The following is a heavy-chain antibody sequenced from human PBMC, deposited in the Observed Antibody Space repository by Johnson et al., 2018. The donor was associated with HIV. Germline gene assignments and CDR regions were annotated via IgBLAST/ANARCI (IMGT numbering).Heavy chain of an antibody. CDR2: ISSGGST. D-gene: IGHD3-10*01. J-gene: IGHJ3*02. CDR1: GFTVSSNY. Sequence: VQLVESGGGLVKPGGSLRLSCAASGFTVSSNYMSWVRQAPGTGLEWVSVISSGGSTYYADPVKGRFTISRDNSKNTLYLQMNSLRAEDTAVYYCARGVDGAFDIWGQGTMVTVSS. V-gene: IGHV3-66*02. CDR3: ARGVDGAFDI.